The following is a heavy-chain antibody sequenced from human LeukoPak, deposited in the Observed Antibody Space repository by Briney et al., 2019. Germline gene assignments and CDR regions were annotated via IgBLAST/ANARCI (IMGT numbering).Heavy chain of an antibody. Sequence: ASVKVSCKASGYTFTMYYIHWVRQAPGQGLEWMGMINPSDGATTYAQRFQGRVTMTRDMSTTTVYMDLRSLRSEDTAVYYCTTDSYCSTTTCYASSNYYYGLDAWGQGTSVTVSS. CDR2: INPSDGAT. D-gene: IGHD2-2*01. J-gene: IGHJ6*02. CDR3: TTDSYCSTTTCYASSNYYYGLDA. V-gene: IGHV1-46*01. CDR1: GYTFTMYY.